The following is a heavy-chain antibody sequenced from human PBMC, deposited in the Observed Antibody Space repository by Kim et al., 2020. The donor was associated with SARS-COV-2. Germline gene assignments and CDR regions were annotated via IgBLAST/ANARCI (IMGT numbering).Heavy chain of an antibody. D-gene: IGHD3-3*01. V-gene: IGHV3-30*18. CDR3: AKADGVN. CDR1: GFTFSSYG. J-gene: IGHJ4*02. CDR2: ISYDGSNK. Sequence: GGSLRLSCAASGFTFSSYGMHWVRQAPGKGLEWVAVISYDGSNKYYADSVKGRFTISRDISKNTQNLQMNSLRAEDTAVYYCAKADGVNWGQGTLVTVSS.